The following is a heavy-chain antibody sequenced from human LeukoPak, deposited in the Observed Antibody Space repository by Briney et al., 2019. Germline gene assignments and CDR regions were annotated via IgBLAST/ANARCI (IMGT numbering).Heavy chain of an antibody. CDR1: GFTFSSYA. D-gene: IGHD2-2*01. V-gene: IGHV3-23*01. CDR2: ISGSGGST. CDR3: ARADCSSTSCLFDP. Sequence: GGSLRLSCAASGFTFSSYAMSWVRQAPGKGLEWVSAISGSGGSTYYADSVKGRFTISRDNSKNTLYLQMNSLRAEDTAVYYCARADCSSTSCLFDPWGQGTLVTVSS. J-gene: IGHJ5*02.